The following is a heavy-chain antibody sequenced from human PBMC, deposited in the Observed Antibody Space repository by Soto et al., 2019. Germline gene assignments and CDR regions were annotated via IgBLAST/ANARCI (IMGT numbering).Heavy chain of an antibody. V-gene: IGHV1-8*01. D-gene: IGHD3-3*01. J-gene: IGHJ5*02. CDR3: ARNYDFWSGYFPACFDP. Sequence: ASVKVSCKASGYTFTSYDINWVRQATGQGLEWMGWMNPNSGNTGYAQKLQGRVTMTRNTSISTAYMELSSLRSEDTAVYYCARNYDFWSGYFPACFDPRAQRTMVAV. CDR2: MNPNSGNT. CDR1: GYTFTSYD.